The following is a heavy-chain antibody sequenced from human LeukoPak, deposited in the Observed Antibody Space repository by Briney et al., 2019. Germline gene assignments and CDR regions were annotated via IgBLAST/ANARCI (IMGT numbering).Heavy chain of an antibody. CDR1: GFTISSYA. D-gene: IGHD2-8*01. Sequence: PGGSLRLSCAASGFTISSYAMSWGRQAPGKGPEWVAHINSADNVEYYTDSVRGRFTMSRDNAKDLLYLHLNSLRDEDTAVYYCARDTVNGPFVISLDLWGQGVLVTVSS. V-gene: IGHV3-21*06. CDR2: INSADNVE. J-gene: IGHJ5*02. CDR3: ARDTVNGPFVISLDL.